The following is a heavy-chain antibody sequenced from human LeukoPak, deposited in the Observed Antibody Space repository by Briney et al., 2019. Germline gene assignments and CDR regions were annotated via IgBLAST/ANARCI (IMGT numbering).Heavy chain of an antibody. J-gene: IGHJ5*02. CDR3: ARARAYGSGNWFDP. Sequence: ASVTVSCKASGYTFTGYYMHWVRQAPGQGLEWMGWINPNSGGTNYAQKFQGRVTITRETSISTAYMELSRLRSDDTAVYYCARARAYGSGNWFDPWGQGTLVTVSS. V-gene: IGHV1-2*02. CDR2: INPNSGGT. CDR1: GYTFTGYY. D-gene: IGHD3-10*01.